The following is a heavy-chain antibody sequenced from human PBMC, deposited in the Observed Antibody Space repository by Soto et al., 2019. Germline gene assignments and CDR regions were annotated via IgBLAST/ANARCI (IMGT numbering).Heavy chain of an antibody. CDR1: GFIVSDNY. J-gene: IGHJ4*02. CDR2: IYSGGST. D-gene: IGHD3-16*01. V-gene: IGHV3-53*02. CDR3: ARVRGSPSAFFDY. Sequence: EVQLVETGGGLIQPGGSLRLSCAGSGFIVSDNYMSWVRQAPGKGLEWVSLIYSGGSTYYADSVKGRFTISRDNSKNTLFLQINSLRAEDTAVYYCARVRGSPSAFFDYWGQGTLVTVSS.